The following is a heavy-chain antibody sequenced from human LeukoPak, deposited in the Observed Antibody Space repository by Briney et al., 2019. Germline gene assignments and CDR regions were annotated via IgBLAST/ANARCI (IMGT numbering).Heavy chain of an antibody. CDR1: GVSISSHY. CDR3: ARDQVVPAATRNWYFDL. D-gene: IGHD2-2*01. CDR2: IYYSGST. Sequence: NPSETLSLTCTVSGVSISSHYWSWIRQPPGKGLEWVGYIYYSGSTNYNPSLKSRVTISVDTSKNQFSLKLSSVTAADTAVYYCARDQVVPAATRNWYFDLWGRGTLVTVSS. V-gene: IGHV4-59*11. J-gene: IGHJ2*01.